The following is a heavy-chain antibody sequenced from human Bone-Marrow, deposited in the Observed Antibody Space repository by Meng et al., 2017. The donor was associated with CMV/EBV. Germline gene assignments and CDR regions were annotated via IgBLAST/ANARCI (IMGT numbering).Heavy chain of an antibody. CDR2: INPNNGGT. CDR3: ARARTPYDL. Sequence: QVQLVQSGAEVKRLGASVKVSCKASGYTFTDYYMHWVRQAPGHGLEWVGWINPNNGGTNYAQRFQGRVTMTRDTSTSTAYMELSGLRSDDTAVYYCARARTPYDLWGRGTLVTVSS. J-gene: IGHJ2*01. CDR1: GYTFTDYY. V-gene: IGHV1-2*02.